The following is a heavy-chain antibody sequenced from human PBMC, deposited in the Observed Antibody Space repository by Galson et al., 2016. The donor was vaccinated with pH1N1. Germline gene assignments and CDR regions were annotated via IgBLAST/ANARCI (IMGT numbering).Heavy chain of an antibody. CDR1: GFTFSDYY. CDR3: AREGRSDYGDYDGNYYGMDV. V-gene: IGHV3-11*04. D-gene: IGHD4-17*01. CDR2: ISSTGSTI. Sequence: SLRLSCAASGFTFSDYYMSWIRQAPGKGLEWVSYISSTGSTIYYADSVKGRFTVSRGNAKNSLYLQMNSLRAEATAVYYCAREGRSDYGDYDGNYYGMDVWGQGTTVTVSS. J-gene: IGHJ6*02.